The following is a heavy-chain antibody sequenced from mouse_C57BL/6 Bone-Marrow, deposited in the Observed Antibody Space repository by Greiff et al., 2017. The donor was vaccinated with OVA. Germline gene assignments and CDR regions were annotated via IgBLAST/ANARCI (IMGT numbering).Heavy chain of an antibody. D-gene: IGHD2-10*01. CDR1: GYSFTGYF. V-gene: IGHV1-20*01. CDR2: INPYNGDT. J-gene: IGHJ3*01. Sequence: VQLQQSGPELVKPGDSVKISCKASGYSFTGYFMNWVMQSHGKSLEWIGRINPYNGDTFYNQKFKGKATLTVDKSSSTAHMELRSLTSEDSAVYYCARPYYGNYVFSWFADWGQGTLVTVSA. CDR3: ARPYYGNYVFSWFAD.